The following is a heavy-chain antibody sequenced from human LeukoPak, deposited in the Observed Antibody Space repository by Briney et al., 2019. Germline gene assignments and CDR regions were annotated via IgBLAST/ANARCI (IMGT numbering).Heavy chain of an antibody. CDR1: GYTFTSYG. CDR3: ARDDLRNWFDP. CDR2: ISPHNGHT. V-gene: IGHV1-18*01. J-gene: IGHJ5*02. D-gene: IGHD3-10*01. Sequence: GASVKVSCKASGYTFTSYGISWVRHAPGQGLEWMGWISPHNGHTNYAQKLQCRVTMTTDTSTTTAYMELRSLISVDTAVYYFARDDLRNWFDPWGQGTLVTVSS.